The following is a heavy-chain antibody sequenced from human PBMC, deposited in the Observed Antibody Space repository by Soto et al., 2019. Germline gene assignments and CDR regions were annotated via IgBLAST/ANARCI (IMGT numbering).Heavy chain of an antibody. J-gene: IGHJ6*02. Sequence: GGSLRLSCAASGFTFSDHYMDWVRQAPGKGLEWVGRTRNKANSYTTEYAASVKGRLTISRDDSKNSLYLQMNSLKTEDTAVYYCARGGYSSSWYYYYYGMDVWGQGTTVTVSS. CDR1: GFTFSDHY. CDR2: TRNKANSYTT. V-gene: IGHV3-72*01. D-gene: IGHD6-13*01. CDR3: ARGGYSSSWYYYYYGMDV.